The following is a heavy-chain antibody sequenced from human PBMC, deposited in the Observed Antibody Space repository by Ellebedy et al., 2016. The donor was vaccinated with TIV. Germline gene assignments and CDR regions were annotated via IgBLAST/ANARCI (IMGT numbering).Heavy chain of an antibody. CDR3: ARDEPYCSGGSCNRFDY. D-gene: IGHD2-15*01. J-gene: IGHJ4*02. CDR2: INWNGGST. V-gene: IGHV3-20*04. Sequence: GGSLRLSCAASGFTFDDYGMSWVRQAPGKGLEWVSGINWNGGSTGYADSVKGRFTISRDNAKNSLYLQMNSLRAEDTAVYYCARDEPYCSGGSCNRFDYWGQGTLVTVSS. CDR1: GFTFDDYG.